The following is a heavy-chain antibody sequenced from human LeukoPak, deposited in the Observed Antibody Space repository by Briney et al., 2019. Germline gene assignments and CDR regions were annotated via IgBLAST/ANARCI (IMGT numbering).Heavy chain of an antibody. D-gene: IGHD4/OR15-4a*01. J-gene: IGHJ3*02. CDR2: IYYSGST. Sequence: PSETLSLTCTVSGGSISSYYWSWIRQPPGKGLEWIGYIYYSGSTNYNPSLKSRVTISVDTSKNQFSLKLSSVTAADTAVYYCARRAKNAFDIWGQGTMVTVSS. CDR3: ARRAKNAFDI. V-gene: IGHV4-59*08. CDR1: GGSISSYY.